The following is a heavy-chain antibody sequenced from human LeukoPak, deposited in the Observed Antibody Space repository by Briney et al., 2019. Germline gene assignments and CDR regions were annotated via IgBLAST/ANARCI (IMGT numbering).Heavy chain of an antibody. Sequence: GASVKVSCKASGYTFTGYYMHWVRQAPGQGLEWMGWIDPNSGGTNYAQKFQGRVTMTRDTSISTAYMELSRLRSDDTAVYYCARSYYDSRRSSYFDYWGQGTLVTVSS. V-gene: IGHV1-2*02. CDR1: GYTFTGYY. CDR2: IDPNSGGT. CDR3: ARSYYDSRRSSYFDY. D-gene: IGHD3-22*01. J-gene: IGHJ4*02.